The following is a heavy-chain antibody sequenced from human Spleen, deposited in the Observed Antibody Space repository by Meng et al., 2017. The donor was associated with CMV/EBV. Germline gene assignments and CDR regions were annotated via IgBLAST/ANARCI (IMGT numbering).Heavy chain of an antibody. CDR3: ARIERRRILKYCGSDCSTTDY. J-gene: IGHJ4*02. Sequence: GNLWTGVRRVPGKGLEWIREIYHSGRTNYNPSLKSRVTISVDKFKNQFSLKLGSVTAADTAVYYCARIERRRILKYCGSDCSTTDYWGQGTLVTVSS. D-gene: IGHD2-21*02. CDR1: GNL. CDR2: IYHSGRT. V-gene: IGHV4-4*02.